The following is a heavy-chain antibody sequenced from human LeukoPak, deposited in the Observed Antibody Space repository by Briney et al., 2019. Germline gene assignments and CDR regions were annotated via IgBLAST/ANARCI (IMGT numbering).Heavy chain of an antibody. CDR2: ISSGGTFM. J-gene: IGHJ4*02. V-gene: IGHV3-21*01. CDR1: GFTFSSYS. Sequence: GGSLRLSCAASGFTFSSYSINWVRQAPGKGLEWVSSISSGGTFMYYADSVKGRFTISRDSAKKSVFLQMNSLRAEDSAVYYCAREPTGDYWGQGMLVTVSS. D-gene: IGHD1-1*01. CDR3: AREPTGDY.